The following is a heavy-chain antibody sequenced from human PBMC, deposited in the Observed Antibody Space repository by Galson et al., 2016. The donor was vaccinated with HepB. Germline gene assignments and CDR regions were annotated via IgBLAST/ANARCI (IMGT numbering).Heavy chain of an antibody. CDR3: ARAYYFDSSDYYLPLDY. D-gene: IGHD3-22*01. CDR1: GYVFSTYG. Sequence: SLRLSCAASGYVFSTYGMHWVRQAPGKGLEWVALVGFDGSKKYYADSVKGRFTISRDNSKNTLYLHMNSLRAEDTAVYYCARAYYFDSSDYYLPLDYWGQGTLVTVSS. J-gene: IGHJ4*01. CDR2: VGFDGSKK. V-gene: IGHV3-33*01.